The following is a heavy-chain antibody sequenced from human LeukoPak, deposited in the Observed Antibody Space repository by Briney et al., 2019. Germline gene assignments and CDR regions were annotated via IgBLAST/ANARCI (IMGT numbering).Heavy chain of an antibody. CDR2: IYYSGTT. J-gene: IGHJ4*02. CDR3: ARDKIAVAGNFDY. CDR1: GGSISSSNYY. V-gene: IGHV4-39*07. Sequence: SETLSLTCTVSGGSISSSNYYWGWIRQPPGKGLEWIGSIYYSGTTYSNPSLKSRVTISVDTSKNQFSLKLSSVTAADTAVYFCARDKIAVAGNFDYWGQGTLVTVSS. D-gene: IGHD6-19*01.